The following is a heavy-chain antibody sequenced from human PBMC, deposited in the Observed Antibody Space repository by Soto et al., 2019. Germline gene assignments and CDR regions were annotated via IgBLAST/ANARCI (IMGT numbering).Heavy chain of an antibody. CDR2: IYYSGTT. J-gene: IGHJ4*02. D-gene: IGHD1-26*01. Sequence: NLSETLSLTCAVSGYSISSSNWWGWIRQPPGKGLEWIGYIYYSGTTYYNPSLKSRVTMSVDTSKNQFSLKLTSVTAVDTAVYYCARREIQGPIDYWGQGTLVTVS. V-gene: IGHV4-28*01. CDR3: ARREIQGPIDY. CDR1: GYSISSSNW.